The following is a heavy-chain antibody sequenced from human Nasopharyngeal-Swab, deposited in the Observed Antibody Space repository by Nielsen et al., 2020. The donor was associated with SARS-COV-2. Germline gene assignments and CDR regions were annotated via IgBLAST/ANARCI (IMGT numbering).Heavy chain of an antibody. CDR3: ARGKDGVYYYYGMDV. CDR2: ISYDGSNQ. D-gene: IGHD4-17*01. V-gene: IGHV3-30-3*01. CDR1: GFTFHTYA. J-gene: IGHJ6*02. Sequence: GESLKISCVASGFTFHTYAMHWVRQAPGKGLEWVAIISYDGSNQFYADSVKGRFTVSRDNAKTTIYLQMNSLRREDTAIYYCARGKDGVYYYYGMDVWGQGTTVTVSS.